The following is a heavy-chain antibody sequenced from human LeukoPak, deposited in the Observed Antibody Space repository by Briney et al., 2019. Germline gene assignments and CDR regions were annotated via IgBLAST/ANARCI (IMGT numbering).Heavy chain of an antibody. V-gene: IGHV3-9*01. Sequence: GRSLRLSCAASGFTFDDYAMHWVRQAPGKGLEWVSGISWNSGSIGYADSVKGRFTISRDNAKNSLYLQMNSLRAEDTALYYCAKESGDFWSGYYTGRDYYYGMDVRGQGTTVTVSS. CDR3: AKESGDFWSGYYTGRDYYYGMDV. D-gene: IGHD3-3*01. J-gene: IGHJ6*02. CDR1: GFTFDDYA. CDR2: ISWNSGSI.